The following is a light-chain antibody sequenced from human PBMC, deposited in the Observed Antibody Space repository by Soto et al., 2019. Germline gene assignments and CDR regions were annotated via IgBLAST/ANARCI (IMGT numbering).Light chain of an antibody. Sequence: QSALTQPASVSGSPGQSITISCTGTSSDVGGYNYVSWYQQHPGKAPKLMIYDVSNRPSGVSNRFSGSKSGNMASLTISGLQAEDEADYYCSSYTSSSTVHVVFGGGTQLTVL. J-gene: IGLJ2*01. CDR3: SSYTSSSTVHVV. V-gene: IGLV2-14*01. CDR2: DVS. CDR1: SSDVGGYNY.